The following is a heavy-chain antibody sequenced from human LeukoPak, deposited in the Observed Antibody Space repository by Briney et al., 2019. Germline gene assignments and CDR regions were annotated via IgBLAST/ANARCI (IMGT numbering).Heavy chain of an antibody. D-gene: IGHD6-19*01. V-gene: IGHV3-7*01. J-gene: IGHJ4*02. Sequence: RPGGSLRLSCAASGFTFSTYWMTRVRQAPGKGLEWVASINQDGGEKYYVDSVKGRFTISRDNAQNSLYLQMNSLRAEDTAIYYCARDLGSYSSGWYMGFDYWGQGTLVTVSS. CDR1: GFTFSTYW. CDR3: ARDLGSYSSGWYMGFDY. CDR2: INQDGGEK.